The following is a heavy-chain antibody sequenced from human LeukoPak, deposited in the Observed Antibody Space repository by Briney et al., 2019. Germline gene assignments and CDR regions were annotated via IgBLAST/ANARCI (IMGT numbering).Heavy chain of an antibody. D-gene: IGHD3-22*01. J-gene: IGHJ4*02. CDR3: ARGMFHGYCTDY. Sequence: GGSLRLSCAVSGFGVHTFAMSWVRQAPGKGLEWVSYISSSGSTIYYADSVKGRFTISRDNAKNTLYLQINSLRAEDTAVYYCARGMFHGYCTDYWGQGALVTVSS. CDR1: GFGVHTFA. CDR2: ISSSGSTI. V-gene: IGHV3-48*04.